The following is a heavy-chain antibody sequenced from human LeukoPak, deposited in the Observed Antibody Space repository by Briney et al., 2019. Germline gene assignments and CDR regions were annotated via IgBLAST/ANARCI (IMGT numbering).Heavy chain of an antibody. CDR3: ARVRSVPDY. CDR1: GFTFSSYS. Sequence: PGGSLRLYCAASGFTFSSYSMNWVRQAPGKGLEWVSYISSGSSTIYYADSVRGRFTISRDNAKNSLYLQMNSLRAEDTAVYYCARVRSVPDYWGQGTLVTVSS. D-gene: IGHD3-10*01. J-gene: IGHJ4*02. V-gene: IGHV3-48*01. CDR2: ISSGSSTI.